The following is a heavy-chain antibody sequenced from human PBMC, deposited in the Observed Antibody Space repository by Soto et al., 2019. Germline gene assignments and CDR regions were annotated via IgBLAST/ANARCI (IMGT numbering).Heavy chain of an antibody. Sequence: SETLSLTCTVSGGSISSYYWSWIRQPPGKGLEWIGYIYYSGSTNYNPSLKSRVTISVDTSKNQFSLKLSSVTAADTAVYYCASYYDILTGYYWVYWGQGTLVTVSS. V-gene: IGHV4-59*08. CDR3: ASYYDILTGYYWVY. J-gene: IGHJ4*02. D-gene: IGHD3-9*01. CDR2: IYYSGST. CDR1: GGSISSYY.